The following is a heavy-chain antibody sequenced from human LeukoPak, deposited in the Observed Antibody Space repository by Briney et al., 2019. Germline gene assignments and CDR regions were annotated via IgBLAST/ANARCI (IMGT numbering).Heavy chain of an antibody. D-gene: IGHD6-19*01. Sequence: GGSLRLSCAASGFTFSNYAMSWVRQAPGKGLEWVSGINVSGGSTFYADSVRGRFTISRDNSKNTLYLQMNSLRAEDTAVYYCARGIAVAGYSFDYWGQGTLVTVSS. CDR1: GFTFSNYA. CDR3: ARGIAVAGYSFDY. V-gene: IGHV3-23*01. J-gene: IGHJ4*02. CDR2: INVSGGST.